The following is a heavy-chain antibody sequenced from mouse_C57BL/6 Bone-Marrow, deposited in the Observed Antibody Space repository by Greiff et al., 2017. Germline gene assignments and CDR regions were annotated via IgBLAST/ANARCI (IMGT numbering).Heavy chain of an antibody. Sequence: EVKLMESGEGLVKPGGSLKLSCAASGFTFSSYAMSWVRQTPEKRLEWVAYISSGGDYIYYADTVKGRFTISRDNARNTLYLQMSSLKSEDTAMYYCTSITTVVEYYAMDYWGQGTSVTVSS. CDR3: TSITTVVEYYAMDY. CDR1: GFTFSSYA. V-gene: IGHV5-9-1*02. D-gene: IGHD1-1*01. J-gene: IGHJ4*01. CDR2: ISSGGDYI.